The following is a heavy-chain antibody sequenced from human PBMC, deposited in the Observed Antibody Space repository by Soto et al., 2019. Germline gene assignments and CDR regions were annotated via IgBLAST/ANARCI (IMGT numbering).Heavy chain of an antibody. CDR3: ARDXPRIAVAGTEVGNYFDY. J-gene: IGHJ4*02. CDR2: IYYSGST. CDR1: GGSISSYY. D-gene: IGHD6-19*01. V-gene: IGHV4-59*01. Sequence: SETLSLTCTVSGGSISSYYWSWIRQPPGKGLEWIGYIYYSGSTNYNPSLKSRVTISVDTSKNQFSLKLSSVTAADTAVYYCARDXPRIAVAGTEVGNYFDYWGQGTLVTVSS.